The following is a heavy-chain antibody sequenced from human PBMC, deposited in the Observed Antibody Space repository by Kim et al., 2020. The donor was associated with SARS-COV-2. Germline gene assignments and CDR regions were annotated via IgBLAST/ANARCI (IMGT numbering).Heavy chain of an antibody. CDR1: GFTFGDYA. V-gene: IGHV3-49*04. CDR3: TRWYYDSSVYTLSGHYFDY. Sequence: GGSLRLSCTASGFTFGDYAMSWVRQAPGKGLEWVGFIRSKAYGGTTEYAASVKGRFTISRDDSKSIAYLQMNSLKTEDTAVYYCTRWYYDSSVYTLSGHYFDYWGQGTLVTVSS. J-gene: IGHJ4*02. D-gene: IGHD3-22*01. CDR2: IRSKAYGGTT.